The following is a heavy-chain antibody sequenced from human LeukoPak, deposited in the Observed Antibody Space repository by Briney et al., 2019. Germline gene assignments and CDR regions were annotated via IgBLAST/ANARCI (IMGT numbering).Heavy chain of an antibody. D-gene: IGHD2-2*02. Sequence: RSGGSLRLSCAASGFTFDDYGMSWVRHAPGKGVEGVSGINWNGGSTGYTDSVKGRFTISRDNAKNSLYLQMNSLRAEDTALYYCARIGSGAAAIYYYYYMDVWGKGTTVTVSS. J-gene: IGHJ6*03. CDR3: ARIGSGAAAIYYYYYMDV. CDR2: INWNGGST. CDR1: GFTFDDYG. V-gene: IGHV3-20*04.